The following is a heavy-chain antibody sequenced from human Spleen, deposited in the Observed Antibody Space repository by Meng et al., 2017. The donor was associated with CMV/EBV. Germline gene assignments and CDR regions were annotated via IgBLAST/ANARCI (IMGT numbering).Heavy chain of an antibody. J-gene: IGHJ4*02. Sequence: ASVKVSCKASGYSFTAYGLNWVRQAPGQGLEWMGSVSSFNGNTKYAQNIQDRVTMTIDTSTGTAYMELRGLRSDDTAIYYCARKTLPGYFDYWGQGTLVTVSS. V-gene: IGHV1-18*01. CDR3: ARKTLPGYFDY. CDR1: GYSFTAYG. CDR2: VSSFNGNT. D-gene: IGHD1-14*01.